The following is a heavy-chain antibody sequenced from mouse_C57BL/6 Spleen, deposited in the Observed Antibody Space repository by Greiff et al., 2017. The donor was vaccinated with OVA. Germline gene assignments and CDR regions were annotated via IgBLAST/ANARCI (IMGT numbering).Heavy chain of an antibody. Sequence: QVQLQQPGAELVMPGASVKLSCKASGYTFTSYWMHWVKQRPGQGLEWIGEIDPSDSYTNYNQKFKGKSTLTVDKSSSTAYMQLSSLTSEDSAVYYCARKANDYEFFDYWGQGTTLTVSS. CDR3: ARKANDYEFFDY. V-gene: IGHV1-69*01. J-gene: IGHJ2*01. CDR2: IDPSDSYT. D-gene: IGHD2-4*01. CDR1: GYTFTSYW.